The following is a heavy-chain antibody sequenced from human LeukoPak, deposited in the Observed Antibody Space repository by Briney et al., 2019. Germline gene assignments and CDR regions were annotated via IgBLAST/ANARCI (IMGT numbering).Heavy chain of an antibody. CDR1: GYSFTSYW. CDR2: IYTGDSDT. V-gene: IGHV5-51*01. J-gene: IGHJ3*02. Sequence: RGESLEISCKGSGYSFTSYWIGWVRQMPGKGLEWMGIIYTGDSDTRYSPSFQGQVTISADKSINTAYLQWSSLKASDTAMYYCASPTNFGSGSYYDAFDIWGQGPLLTVSS. CDR3: ASPTNFGSGSYYDAFDI. D-gene: IGHD3-10*01.